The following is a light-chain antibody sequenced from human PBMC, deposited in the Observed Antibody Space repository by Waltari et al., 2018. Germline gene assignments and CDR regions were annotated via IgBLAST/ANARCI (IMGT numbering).Light chain of an antibody. Sequence: EVVLTQSPGTLSLSPGERATLSCRASQSVSKYLAWYQQRPGQAPRLLIYAASTRATGVPDRFSGSGFGKDFSLTISRLEPEDFAVYYCQNHERLPATFGQGTKVEIK. V-gene: IGKV3-20*01. CDR2: AAS. CDR3: QNHERLPAT. CDR1: QSVSKY. J-gene: IGKJ1*01.